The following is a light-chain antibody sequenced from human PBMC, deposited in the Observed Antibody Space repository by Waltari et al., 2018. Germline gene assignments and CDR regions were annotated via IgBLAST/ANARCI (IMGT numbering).Light chain of an antibody. J-gene: IGLJ3*02. Sequence: QSALTQPASVSGSPGQSITISCTATNGDLGSYNLVSWYQHHPGKAPKLMIYEGTRRPAGVFNRVSGSKSGNTASLTISGLQAEDEADYYCCASAGSRVFGGGTKLTVL. CDR3: CASAGSRV. CDR1: NGDLGSYNL. CDR2: EGT. V-gene: IGLV2-23*01.